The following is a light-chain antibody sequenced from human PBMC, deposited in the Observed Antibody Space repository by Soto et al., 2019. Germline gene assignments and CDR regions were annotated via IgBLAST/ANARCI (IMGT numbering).Light chain of an antibody. Sequence: IQLTQSPSSLSASVGDSVTITCRASQGISRKLAWHQQKPGKAPKLLIYAASTLQSGVPSRFSGSGSGTDFTLTISCLQSEDFATYYCQQYYSYSWTFGQGTKVDI. V-gene: IGKV1-9*01. CDR1: QGISRK. CDR2: AAS. CDR3: QQYYSYSWT. J-gene: IGKJ1*01.